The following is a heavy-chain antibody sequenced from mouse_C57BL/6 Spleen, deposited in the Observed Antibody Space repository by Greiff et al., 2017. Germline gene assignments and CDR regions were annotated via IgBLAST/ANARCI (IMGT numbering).Heavy chain of an antibody. V-gene: IGHV7-3*01. CDR3: ARWGTGWYFDV. J-gene: IGHJ1*03. Sequence: DVMLVESGGGLVQPGGSLSLSCAASGFTFTDYYMSWVRQPPGKALEWLGFIRNKANGYTTEYSASVKGRFTISRDNSQSILYLQMNALRAEDSATYYCARWGTGWYFDVWGTGTTVTVSS. D-gene: IGHD3-3*01. CDR1: GFTFTDYY. CDR2: IRNKANGYTT.